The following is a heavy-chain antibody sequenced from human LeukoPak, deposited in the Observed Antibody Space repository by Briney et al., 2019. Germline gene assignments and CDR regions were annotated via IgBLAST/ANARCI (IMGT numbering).Heavy chain of an antibody. CDR1: GFTLYTFGSYW. Sequence: PGGSLRLSCAASGFTLYTFGSYWMHWVRQAPGKGLVWVSVIRNDGSGTNYADSLKGRTTISRDNAKNTLYLQMTSLGAEDTGVYYCVRGGFGHAMDVWGQGTTVIVSS. V-gene: IGHV3-74*01. CDR3: VRGGFGHAMDV. D-gene: IGHD3-10*01. CDR2: IRNDGSGT. J-gene: IGHJ6*02.